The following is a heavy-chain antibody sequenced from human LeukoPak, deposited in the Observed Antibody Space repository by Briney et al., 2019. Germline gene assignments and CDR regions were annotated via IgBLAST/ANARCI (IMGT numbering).Heavy chain of an antibody. CDR2: IYTDGRST. V-gene: IGHV3-74*01. Sequence: GGSLRLSCAASGFTFSNSWMHWVRQGPGKGLVWVSRIYTDGRSTSHADSVKGRFTISRDNAKNTLYLQMNSLRAEDTAVYYCVSSKNFDYWGQGTLVSVSS. J-gene: IGHJ4*02. CDR1: GFTFSNSW. D-gene: IGHD2/OR15-2a*01. CDR3: VSSKNFDY.